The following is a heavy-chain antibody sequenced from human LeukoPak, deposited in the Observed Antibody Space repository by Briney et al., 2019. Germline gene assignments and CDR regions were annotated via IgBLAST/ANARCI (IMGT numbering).Heavy chain of an antibody. D-gene: IGHD1-26*01. CDR2: ISNSGSYT. CDR1: GFTFSDEY. V-gene: IGHV3-11*03. J-gene: IGHJ4*02. Sequence: GGSLRLSCAASGFTFSDEYMSWIRQAPGKGLEWVSYISNSGSYTNYADSVKGRFTISRDNAKNSLYLQMSSLRAEDTAVYYCARGSGRSSYSDYWGQGTLVTVSS. CDR3: ARGSGRSSYSDY.